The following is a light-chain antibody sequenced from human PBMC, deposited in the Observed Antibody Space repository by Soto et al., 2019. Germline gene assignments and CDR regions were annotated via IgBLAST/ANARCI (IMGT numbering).Light chain of an antibody. Sequence: EIVLTQSPGTLSLSPGERATLSCRASQSVSSGYLAWYQQNPGQAPRLLIYGASSRATGIPDRFSGSGSGTDFTLTISRLEPEDVAVYYCQQYGSSPTFGGGTKVEIK. J-gene: IGKJ4*01. CDR3: QQYGSSPT. CDR2: GAS. CDR1: QSVSSGY. V-gene: IGKV3-20*01.